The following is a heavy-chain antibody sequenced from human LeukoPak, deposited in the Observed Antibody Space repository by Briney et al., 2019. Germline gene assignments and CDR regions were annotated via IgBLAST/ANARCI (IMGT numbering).Heavy chain of an antibody. CDR1: GFTFSSYA. CDR2: IRSKAYGGTT. V-gene: IGHV3-49*04. CDR3: TRAPPYYDSSGYYFSGPYYFDY. J-gene: IGHJ4*02. D-gene: IGHD3-22*01. Sequence: GGSLRHSCAASGFTFSSYAMSWVRQAPGKGLEWVGFIRSKAYGGTTEYAASVKGRFTVSRDDSKSIAYLQMNSLKTEDTAVYYCTRAPPYYDSSGYYFSGPYYFDYWGQGTLVTVSS.